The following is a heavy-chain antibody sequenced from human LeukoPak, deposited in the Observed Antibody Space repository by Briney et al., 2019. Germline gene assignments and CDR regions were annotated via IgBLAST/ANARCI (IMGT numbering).Heavy chain of an antibody. J-gene: IGHJ4*02. D-gene: IGHD3-22*01. CDR3: ARRAYSSGYYYFDY. Sequence: PSETLSLTCTVSGRSISSSNYYWGWSRQPPGKGLEWIWYIYYSGSINYNPTLRSRVTISVDTSKNQFSLNLSSVTAADTAVYYCARRAYSSGYYYFDYWGQGTLVTVSS. V-gene: IGHV4-61*05. CDR2: IYYSGSI. CDR1: GRSISSSNYY.